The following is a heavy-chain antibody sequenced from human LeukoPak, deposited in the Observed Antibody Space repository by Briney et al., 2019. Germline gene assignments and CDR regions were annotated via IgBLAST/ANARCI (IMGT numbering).Heavy chain of an antibody. V-gene: IGHV1-69*13. CDR2: IIPIFGIT. D-gene: IGHD3-3*01. Sequence: AASVKVSCKASGAIYSSYDINWVRQAPGQGLEWMGGIIPIFGITKSAQRFQDRLTISANESTRTISMELSRLTSEDTAIYYCVREVRAIFEAELESRGWFDPWGQGSLVIVSS. CDR1: GAIYSSYD. J-gene: IGHJ5*02. CDR3: VREVRAIFEAELESRGWFDP.